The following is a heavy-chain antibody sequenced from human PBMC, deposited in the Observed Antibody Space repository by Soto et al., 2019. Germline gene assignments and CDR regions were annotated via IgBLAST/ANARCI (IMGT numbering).Heavy chain of an antibody. J-gene: IGHJ4*02. CDR1: GFTVSSNY. D-gene: IGHD4-17*01. CDR2: IYSGGST. CDR3: ASDMGDYSYSF. V-gene: IGHV3-66*01. Sequence: EVQLVESGGGLVQPGGSLRLSCAASGFTVSSNYMSWVRQAPGKGLEWVSVIYSGGSTYYADSVKGRFTISRDNSKNTLYLQMNGLRADDTAVYYFASDMGDYSYSFWGQGTLVTVSS.